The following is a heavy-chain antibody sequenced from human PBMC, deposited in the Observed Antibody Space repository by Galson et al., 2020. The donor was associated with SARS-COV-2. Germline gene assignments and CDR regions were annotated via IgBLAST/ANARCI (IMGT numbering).Heavy chain of an antibody. CDR2: IYHSGST. J-gene: IGHJ4*02. CDR3: ATYSVVVVAPTPLRSGY. CDR1: GYSISSGYF. V-gene: IGHV4-38-2*02. D-gene: IGHD2-15*01. Sequence: SETLSLTCTVSGYSISSGYFWGWIRQPPGKGLEWMGSIYHSGSTYYNPSLKSRVTISVDTSKNQFSLKLSSVTAADTAVYDCATYSVVVVAPTPLRSGYWCQGTLVTVSA.